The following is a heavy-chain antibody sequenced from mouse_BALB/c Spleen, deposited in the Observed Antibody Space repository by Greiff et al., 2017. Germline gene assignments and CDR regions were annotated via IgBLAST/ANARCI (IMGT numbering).Heavy chain of an antibody. J-gene: IGHJ2*01. CDR1: GYTFTSYW. CDR2: INPSTGYT. D-gene: IGHD2-4*01. Sequence: QVQLQQSGAELAKPGASVKMSCKASGYTFTSYWMHWVKQRPGQGLEWIGYINPSTGYTEYNQKFKDKATLTADKSSSTAYMQLSSLTSEDSAVYYCARRDYERAMDYWGQGTTLTVSS. CDR3: ARRDYERAMDY. V-gene: IGHV1-7*01.